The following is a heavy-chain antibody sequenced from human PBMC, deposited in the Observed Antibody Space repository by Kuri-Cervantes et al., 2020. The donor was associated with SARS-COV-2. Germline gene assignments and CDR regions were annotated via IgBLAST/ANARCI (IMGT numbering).Heavy chain of an antibody. Sequence: SETLSLTCTVSGGSISSSSYYWGWIRQPPGKGLEWIGSIYYSGSTYYNPSLKSRVTISVDTSKNQFSLKLSSVTAADTAVYYCARLSRGTVTTFFDYWGQGTLVTVSS. CDR3: ARLSRGTVTTFFDY. D-gene: IGHD4-17*01. CDR1: GGSISSSSYY. J-gene: IGHJ4*02. CDR2: IYYSGST. V-gene: IGHV4-39*01.